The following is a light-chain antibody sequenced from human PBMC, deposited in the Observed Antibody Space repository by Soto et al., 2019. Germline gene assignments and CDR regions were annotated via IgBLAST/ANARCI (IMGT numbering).Light chain of an antibody. CDR3: QQYYSYPRT. CDR2: AAS. Sequence: IQMTQSPATLSASVGDRVTITCRASQGISSYLAWYQQKPGKAPKLLIYAASTLQSGVPSGFSGSGSGTDFTLTISCLQSEDFATYYCQQYYSYPRTFGPGTKVDIK. J-gene: IGKJ3*01. CDR1: QGISSY. V-gene: IGKV1-8*01.